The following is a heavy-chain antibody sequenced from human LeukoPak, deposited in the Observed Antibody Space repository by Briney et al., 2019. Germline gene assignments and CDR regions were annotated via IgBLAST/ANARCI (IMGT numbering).Heavy chain of an antibody. Sequence: KSSETLSLTCTVSGGSISSYYWSWIRQHPGKGLEWIGHIYYSGSTYYNPSLKSRGIISVETSKNQFSLKLSSVTAADTAVYYCARDQGIVVITYFDYWGQGTLVTVSS. V-gene: IGHV4-59*08. D-gene: IGHD3-22*01. CDR1: GGSISSYY. J-gene: IGHJ4*02. CDR3: ARDQGIVVITYFDY. CDR2: IYYSGST.